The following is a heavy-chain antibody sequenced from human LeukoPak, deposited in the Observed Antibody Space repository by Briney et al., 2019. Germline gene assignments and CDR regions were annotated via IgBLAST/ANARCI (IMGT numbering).Heavy chain of an antibody. D-gene: IGHD3-16*02. V-gene: IGHV3-30*03. CDR2: ISYDGSTK. CDR1: GFTFSTYG. CDR3: ARESVNDYVWGSYRYTWDY. Sequence: PGGSLRLSCTASGFTFSTYGMHWVRQAPGKGLEWVTLISYDGSTKYYSDSVKGRFTLSRDNSKNTLYLQMNSLRAEDTAVYYCARESVNDYVWGSYRYTWDYWGQGTLVTVSS. J-gene: IGHJ4*02.